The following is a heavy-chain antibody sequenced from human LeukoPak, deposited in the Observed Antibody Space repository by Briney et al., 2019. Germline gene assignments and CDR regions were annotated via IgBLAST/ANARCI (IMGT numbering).Heavy chain of an antibody. V-gene: IGHV1-69*02. D-gene: IGHD1-26*01. CDR1: GGTCSSYT. Sequence: SVKVSCKATGGTCSSYTISWVRQAPGQGLEWMGRIIPILGIANYAQKFQGRVTITADKSTSTAYMELSSLRSEDTAVYYCARAGGSYQPFDYWGQGTLVTVSS. CDR2: IIPILGIA. CDR3: ARAGGSYQPFDY. J-gene: IGHJ4*02.